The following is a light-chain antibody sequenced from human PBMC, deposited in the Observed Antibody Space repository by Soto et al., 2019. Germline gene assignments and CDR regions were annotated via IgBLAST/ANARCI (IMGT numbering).Light chain of an antibody. J-gene: IGKJ5*01. V-gene: IGKV3-11*01. CDR2: DAS. Sequence: ENVLTQSPPTLSLSTGERASLSCRASQSVSSYLAWYQQRPGQAPRLLIYDASNRATGVPARFSGSGSGTDFTLTISSLEPEDFAVYYCQQRSSWPPTFGQGTRLEIK. CDR3: QQRSSWPPT. CDR1: QSVSSY.